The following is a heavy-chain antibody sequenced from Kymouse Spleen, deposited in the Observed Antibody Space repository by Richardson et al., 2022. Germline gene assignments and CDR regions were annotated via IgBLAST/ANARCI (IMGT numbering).Heavy chain of an antibody. V-gene: IGHV3-11*01. D-gene: IGHD3-3*01. Sequence: QVQLVESGGGLVKPGGSLRLSCAASGFTFSDYYMSWIRQAPGKGLEWVSYISSSGSTIYYADSVKGRFTISRDNAKNSLYLQMNSLRAEDTAVYYCARVGITIFGVSTHYYYYYGMDVWGQGTTVTVSS. CDR2: ISSSGSTI. J-gene: IGHJ6*02. CDR3: ARVGITIFGVSTHYYYYYGMDV. CDR1: GFTFSDYY.